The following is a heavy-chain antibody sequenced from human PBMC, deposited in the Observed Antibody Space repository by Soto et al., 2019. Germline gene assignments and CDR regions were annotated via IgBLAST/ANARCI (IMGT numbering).Heavy chain of an antibody. CDR1: GYTFTSYA. CDR3: ARGITLPTPLDY. J-gene: IGHJ4*02. V-gene: IGHV1-3*01. Sequence: ASVKVSCKASGYTFTSYAMHWVRQAPGQRLEWMGWINAGNGNTKYSQKFQGRVTITRDTSASTAYMELSSLRSEDTAFYYCARGITLPTPLDYWGQGTLVTVSS. CDR2: INAGNGNT. D-gene: IGHD1-20*01.